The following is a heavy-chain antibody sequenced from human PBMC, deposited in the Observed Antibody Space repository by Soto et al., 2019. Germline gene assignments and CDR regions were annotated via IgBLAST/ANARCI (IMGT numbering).Heavy chain of an antibody. CDR2: INHSGST. CDR3: ARWGIAVAGYADFDY. CDR1: GGSFSGYY. J-gene: IGHJ4*02. V-gene: IGHV4-34*01. D-gene: IGHD6-19*01. Sequence: QVQLQQWGAGLLKPSETLSLTCAVYGGSFSGYYWSWIRQPPGKGLEWIGEINHSGSTNYNPSLKSRVTISVDTSKNQFSLKLSSVTAADTAVYYCARWGIAVAGYADFDYWGQGTLVTVSS.